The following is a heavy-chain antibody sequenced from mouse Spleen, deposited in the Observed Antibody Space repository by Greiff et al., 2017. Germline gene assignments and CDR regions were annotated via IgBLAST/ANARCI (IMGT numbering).Heavy chain of an antibody. CDR1: GFTFTDYY. Sequence: EVMLVESGGGLVQPGGSLSLSCAASGFTFTDYYMSWVRQPPGKALEWLGFIRNKANGYTTEYSASVKGRFTISRDNSQSILYLQMNALRAEDSATYYCARYRGLRPGYFDYWGQGTTLTVSS. CDR2: IRNKANGYTT. D-gene: IGHD2-4*01. J-gene: IGHJ2*01. CDR3: ARYRGLRPGYFDY. V-gene: IGHV7-3*01.